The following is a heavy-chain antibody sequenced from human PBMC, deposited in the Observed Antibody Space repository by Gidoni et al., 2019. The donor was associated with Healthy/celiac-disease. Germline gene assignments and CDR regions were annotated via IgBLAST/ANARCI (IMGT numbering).Heavy chain of an antibody. CDR2: INHSGST. V-gene: IGHV4-34*01. D-gene: IGHD3-22*01. CDR1: GGSFSGYY. Sequence: QVQLQQWGAGLLKPSETLSLTCAVYGGSFSGYYWSWIRPPPGKGLEWIGEINHSGSTNYNPSLKSRVTISVDTSKNQFSLKLSSVTAADTAVYYCARWARGYYDSSGYFRHSYYYGMDVWGQGTTVTVSS. J-gene: IGHJ6*02. CDR3: ARWARGYYDSSGYFRHSYYYGMDV.